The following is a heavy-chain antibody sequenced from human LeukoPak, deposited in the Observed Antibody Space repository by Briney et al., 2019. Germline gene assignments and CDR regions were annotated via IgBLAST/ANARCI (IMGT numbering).Heavy chain of an antibody. V-gene: IGHV4-61*02. CDR3: ARETSQKGAHYMDV. D-gene: IGHD3-16*01. CDR1: GGSISSGSYY. J-gene: IGHJ6*03. CDR2: IYTSGST. Sequence: SQTLSLTCTVSGGSISSGSYYWNWIRQPAGKGLEWIGRIYTSGSTNYNPSLKSRVTISVDTSKNQFSLKLSSVTAADTAVYYCARETSQKGAHYMDVWGKGTTVTISS.